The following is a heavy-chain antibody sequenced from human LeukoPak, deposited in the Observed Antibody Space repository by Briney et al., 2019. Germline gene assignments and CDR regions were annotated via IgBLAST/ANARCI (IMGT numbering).Heavy chain of an antibody. Sequence: SETLPLTCTVSGGSISSYYWSWIRQPAGKGLEWIGRIYTSGSTNYNPSLKSRVTMSVDTSKNQFSLKLSSVTAADTAVYYCARDIAGGPPGNWFDPWGQGTLVTVSS. CDR3: ARDIAGGPPGNWFDP. V-gene: IGHV4-4*07. J-gene: IGHJ5*02. CDR1: GGSISSYY. D-gene: IGHD2-15*01. CDR2: IYTSGST.